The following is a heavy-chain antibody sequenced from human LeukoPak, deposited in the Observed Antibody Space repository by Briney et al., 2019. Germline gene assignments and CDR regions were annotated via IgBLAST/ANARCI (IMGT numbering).Heavy chain of an antibody. D-gene: IGHD6-19*01. CDR2: IYYSGST. V-gene: IGHV4-59*08. J-gene: IGHJ4*02. CDR3: ARGQWLADY. Sequence: PSETLSLTCTVSGGSISSYYWSWIRQPPGKGLGWIGYIYYSGSTNYNPSLKSRVTISVDTSMNQSSLKLSSVTAADTAVYYCARGQWLADYWGQGTLVTVSS. CDR1: GGSISSYY.